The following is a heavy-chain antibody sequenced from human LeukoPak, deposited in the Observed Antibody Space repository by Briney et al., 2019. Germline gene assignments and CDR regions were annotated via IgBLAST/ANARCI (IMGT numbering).Heavy chain of an antibody. V-gene: IGHV3-7*01. CDR2: IKQDGSEK. D-gene: IGHD3-10*02. CDR3: AELGITMIGGV. J-gene: IGHJ6*04. Sequence: GGSLRLSCAASGFTFSSYWMTWVRQAPGKGLEWVANIKQDGSEKYYVDSVRGRFTISRDNAKNSLYLQINSLRAEDTAVYYCAELGITMIGGVWGKGTTVTISS. CDR1: GFTFSSYW.